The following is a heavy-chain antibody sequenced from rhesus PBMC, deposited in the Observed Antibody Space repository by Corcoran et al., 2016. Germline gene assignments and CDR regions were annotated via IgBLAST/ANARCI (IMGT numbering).Heavy chain of an antibody. D-gene: IGHD4-23*01. V-gene: IGHV4-122*02. CDR1: GGSISSGYYY. J-gene: IGHJ1*01. CDR3: AREYPVTTRFEF. CDR2: ITYSGST. Sequence: QVQLQESGPGLVKPSETLSLTCAVSGGSISSGYYYWSWIRQPPGKGLEWIGYITYSGSTRYNPSRKGRVTISRDTSKNQFSLKLSSVTAADTAVYYCAREYPVTTRFEFWGQGALVTVSS.